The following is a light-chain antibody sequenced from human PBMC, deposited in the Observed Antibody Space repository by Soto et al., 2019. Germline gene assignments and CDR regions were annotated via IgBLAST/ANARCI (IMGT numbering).Light chain of an antibody. CDR2: TAS. CDR3: QQYATSPYT. V-gene: IGKV3-20*01. Sequence: EIGLTQSPGTLSLSPGERATLSCRASQGVTSSYLAWYQHKSGQAPRLLIFTASTRATGVPDRFSGSGSGTDFTLTISRLEPEDFAVYYCQQYATSPYTFGQGTKLEIK. CDR1: QGVTSSY. J-gene: IGKJ2*01.